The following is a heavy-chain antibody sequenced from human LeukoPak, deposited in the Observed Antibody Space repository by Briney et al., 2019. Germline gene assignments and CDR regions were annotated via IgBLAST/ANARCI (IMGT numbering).Heavy chain of an antibody. CDR3: TKDPNGDYVGAFDF. Sequence: GGSLRLSCAASGLTFSRYSMNLVRQAPGKGLEWVSSITATGGISYADSVKGRFTISRDNSKSTLYLQMSYLRAEDTAVYYCTKDPNGDYVGAFDFWGQGTMVTVSS. CDR2: ITATGGI. D-gene: IGHD4-23*01. V-gene: IGHV3-23*01. J-gene: IGHJ3*01. CDR1: GLTFSRYS.